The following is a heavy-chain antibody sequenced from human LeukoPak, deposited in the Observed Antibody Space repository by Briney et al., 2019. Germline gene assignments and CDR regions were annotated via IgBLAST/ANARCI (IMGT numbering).Heavy chain of an antibody. CDR1: GYAIRSGDY. CDR2: IYHSGST. V-gene: IGHV4-38-2*01. D-gene: IGHD4-17*01. CDR3: ARNRSVTTTPGFDH. J-gene: IGHJ4*02. Sequence: SETLSLTCAVSGYAIRSGDYWGWIRQSPGKGLEWIASIYHSGSTHYNPSLKSRVTISVDTSKNQFSLMLSSVTAADTAVYYCARNRSVTTTPGFDHWGQGTLVTVSS.